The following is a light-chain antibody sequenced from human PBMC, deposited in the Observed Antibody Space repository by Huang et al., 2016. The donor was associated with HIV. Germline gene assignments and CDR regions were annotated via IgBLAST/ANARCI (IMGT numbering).Light chain of an antibody. Sequence: VRLTQSPSSLSASVGDTVIISCRASQDIGTSLAWYQENTGGAPKLLISGPATLQSGVPFRLSGDSVGKYFTLFINNLQPEDFATYYCQQLHSYPITFGQGTRLDIK. CDR1: QDIGTS. J-gene: IGKJ5*01. CDR3: QQLHSYPIT. V-gene: IGKV1-13*02. CDR2: GPA.